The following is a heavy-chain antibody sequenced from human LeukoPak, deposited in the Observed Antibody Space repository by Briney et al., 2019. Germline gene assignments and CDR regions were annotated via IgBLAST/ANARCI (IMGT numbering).Heavy chain of an antibody. D-gene: IGHD3-3*02. CDR3: VQVRLAGLFDP. J-gene: IGHJ5*02. Sequence: PSETLSLTCTVSGASVSAYYWTWIRQPPGKRLEWLGYIHDSGSANYNPSLNSRLTMSLDASKTQFSLKLSSVSAADTAVYYCVQVRLAGLFDPWGQGTLVTVSS. CDR1: GASVSAYY. V-gene: IGHV4-59*02. CDR2: IHDSGSA.